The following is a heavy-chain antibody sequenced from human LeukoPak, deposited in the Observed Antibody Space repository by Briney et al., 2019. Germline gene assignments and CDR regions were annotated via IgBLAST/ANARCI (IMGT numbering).Heavy chain of an antibody. Sequence: ASVKVSCKASGYTFTSYDINWVRQATGQGLEWMGWMNPNSGNTGYAQKFQGRVTMTRNTSISTAYMELSSLRSEDTAVYYCARGASSSWYGDYWGQGTLVTVSS. CDR3: ARGASSSWYGDY. CDR2: MNPNSGNT. D-gene: IGHD6-13*01. V-gene: IGHV1-8*01. CDR1: GYTFTSYD. J-gene: IGHJ4*02.